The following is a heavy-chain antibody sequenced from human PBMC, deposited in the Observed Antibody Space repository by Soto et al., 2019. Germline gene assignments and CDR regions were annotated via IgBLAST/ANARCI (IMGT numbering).Heavy chain of an antibody. J-gene: IGHJ4*02. CDR3: ARGRSSTSPSPIGY. CDR2: IYYSGST. CDR1: GGSISSGGYY. Sequence: QVQLQESGPGLVKPSQTLSLTCTVSGGSISSGGYYWSWIRQHPGKGLEWIGYIYYSGSTYYNPSLNIRVTISVDTSKNQFSLKLSSVTAADTAVYYCARGRSSTSPSPIGYWGQGTLVTVSS. V-gene: IGHV4-31*03. D-gene: IGHD2-2*01.